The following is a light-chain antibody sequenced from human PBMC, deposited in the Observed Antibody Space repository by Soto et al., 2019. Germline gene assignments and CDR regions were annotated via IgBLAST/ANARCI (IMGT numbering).Light chain of an antibody. Sequence: EIVLTHSPATLSLSPWERATLSCRASQSVGRYLAWYQQKPGQAPRLLIYDASSRATGIPDRFSGGGSGTDFTLTISRLEPEDFAVYYCQQFSSYPLTFGGGTKVDIK. CDR3: QQFSSYPLT. J-gene: IGKJ4*01. CDR2: DAS. CDR1: QSVGRY. V-gene: IGKV3-11*01.